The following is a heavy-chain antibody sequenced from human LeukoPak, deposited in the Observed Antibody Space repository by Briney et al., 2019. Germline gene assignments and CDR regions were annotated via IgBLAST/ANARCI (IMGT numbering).Heavy chain of an antibody. Sequence: QRGGSLRLSCSASGFTFSSYAMHWVRQAPGKGLEYVSAISSNGGSTYYADSVKGRFTISRDNARDTLYLQMDSLRVEDTAVYYCLGRESGSLPGPHDFWGQGTVVTVSS. CDR3: LGRESGSLPGPHDF. CDR2: ISSNGGST. J-gene: IGHJ3*01. D-gene: IGHD3-10*01. CDR1: GFTFSSYA. V-gene: IGHV3-64*04.